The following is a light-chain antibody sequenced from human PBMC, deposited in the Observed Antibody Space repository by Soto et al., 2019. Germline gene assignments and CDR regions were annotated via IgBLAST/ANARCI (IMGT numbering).Light chain of an antibody. V-gene: IGLV2-14*01. J-gene: IGLJ3*02. CDR2: EVS. CDR1: SSDIGSNNY. CDR3: SSYTTTTRL. Sequence: QSALTQPASVSGYPGQSSTISCTGTSSDIGSNNYVSWFQQRPGKAPTLIIYEVSNRPSGVSTHFSGSKSGNTASLTISGLLPEDEAEYYCSSYTTTTRLFGGGTKVTVL.